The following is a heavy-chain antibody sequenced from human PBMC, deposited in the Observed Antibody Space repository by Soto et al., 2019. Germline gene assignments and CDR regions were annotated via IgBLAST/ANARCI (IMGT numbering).Heavy chain of an antibody. V-gene: IGHV3-21*01. CDR3: ARELGYSGYSDVTYYYYGMDV. J-gene: IGHJ6*02. CDR2: ISSSSSYI. CDR1: GFTFSSYS. D-gene: IGHD5-12*01. Sequence: GGSLRLSCAASGFTFSSYSMNWVRQAPGKGLEWVSSISSSSSYIYYADSVKGRFTISRDNAKNSLYLQMNSLRAEDTAVYYCARELGYSGYSDVTYYYYGMDVWGQGTTVTVSS.